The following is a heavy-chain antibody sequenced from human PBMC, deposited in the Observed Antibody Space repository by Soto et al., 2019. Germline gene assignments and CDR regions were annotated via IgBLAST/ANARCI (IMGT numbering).Heavy chain of an antibody. V-gene: IGHV3-23*01. D-gene: IGHD6-13*01. CDR1: GFTFSSYA. CDR3: AKVHSSSWRVYYFDY. CDR2: ISGSGGST. Sequence: PGGSLRLSCAASGFTFSSYAMSWVRQAPGKGLEWVSAISGSGGSTYYADSVKGRFTISRDNSKNTLYLQMNSLRAEDTAVYYCAKVHSSSWRVYYFDYWAREPWSPSPQ. J-gene: IGHJ4*02.